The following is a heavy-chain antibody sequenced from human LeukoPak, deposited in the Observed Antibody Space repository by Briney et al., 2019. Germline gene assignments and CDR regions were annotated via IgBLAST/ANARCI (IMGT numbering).Heavy chain of an antibody. J-gene: IGHJ2*01. D-gene: IGHD3-16*02. V-gene: IGHV3-23*01. Sequence: GGSLRLSCAASGFTFSSYGMSWVRQAPGKGLEWVSAISGSGGSTYYADSVKGRFTISRDNSKNTLYLQMNTLRAEDTAVYFCAREEHYRRYFALWGRGTLVTVSS. CDR1: GFTFSSYG. CDR2: ISGSGGST. CDR3: AREEHYRRYFAL.